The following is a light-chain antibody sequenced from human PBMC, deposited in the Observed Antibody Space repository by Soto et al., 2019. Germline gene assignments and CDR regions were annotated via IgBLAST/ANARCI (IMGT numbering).Light chain of an antibody. V-gene: IGLV2-11*01. Sequence: QSALTQPRSVSGSPGQSVTISCTGTSSDVGNYNSVSWYQHHPGKAPKLMIYDVNKWPSGVPDRFSGSKSGNTASLTISGPQAEDEADYYCCSYIGSYSYVFGTGTKVTVL. CDR1: SSDVGNYNS. J-gene: IGLJ1*01. CDR2: DVN. CDR3: CSYIGSYSYV.